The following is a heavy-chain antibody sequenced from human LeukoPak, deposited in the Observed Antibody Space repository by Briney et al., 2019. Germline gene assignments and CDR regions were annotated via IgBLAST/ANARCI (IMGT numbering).Heavy chain of an antibody. Sequence: GGSLRLSCAASGFIFSSYAMSWVRQAPGKGLEWVSAISGSGGSTYYADSVKGRFTISRDNAKNSLYLQMNSLRAEDTAVYYCARDLGYCSGGSCSYYFDYWGQGTLVTVSS. CDR1: GFIFSSYA. D-gene: IGHD2-15*01. V-gene: IGHV3-23*01. J-gene: IGHJ4*02. CDR2: ISGSGGST. CDR3: ARDLGYCSGGSCSYYFDY.